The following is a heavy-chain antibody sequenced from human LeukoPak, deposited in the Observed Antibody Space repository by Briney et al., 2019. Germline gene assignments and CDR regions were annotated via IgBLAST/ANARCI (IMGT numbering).Heavy chain of an antibody. V-gene: IGHV1-69*06. D-gene: IGHD3-22*01. CDR2: IIPIFGTA. J-gene: IGHJ4*02. CDR1: GGTFSSYA. CDR3: ARDPISSSSNIDYYDSSGYRYYFDY. Sequence: ASVKVSCKASGGTFSSYAISWVRQHPGQGLEWMGRIIPIFGTANYAQKFQGRVTITADKSTSTAYMELSSLRSEDTAVYYCARDPISSSSNIDYYDSSGYRYYFDYWGQGTLVTVSS.